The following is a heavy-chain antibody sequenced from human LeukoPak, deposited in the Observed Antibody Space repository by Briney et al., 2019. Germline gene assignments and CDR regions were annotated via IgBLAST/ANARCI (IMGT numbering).Heavy chain of an antibody. CDR3: ARDGSYGDYVHYYMDV. CDR2: INPSGGST. V-gene: IGHV1-46*01. CDR1: GYTFTSYY. D-gene: IGHD4-17*01. J-gene: IGHJ6*03. Sequence: ASVKASCKASGYTFTSYYMRWVRQAPGQGLEWMGIINPSGGSTSYAQKFQGRVTMTRDTSTSTVYMELSSLRSEDTAVYYCARDGSYGDYVHYYMDVWGKGTTVTISS.